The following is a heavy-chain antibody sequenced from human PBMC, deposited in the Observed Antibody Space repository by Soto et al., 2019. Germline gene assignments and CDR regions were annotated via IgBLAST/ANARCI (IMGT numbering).Heavy chain of an antibody. CDR3: AAELDFGKLSVV. J-gene: IGHJ6*02. V-gene: IGHV1-69*01. CDR1: GDTFKNSV. D-gene: IGHD3-10*01. Sequence: QVQLVQSGAEVKKPGSSVRVSCKASGDTFKNSVISWVRQAPGQGLEWMGGTIPLFGTTDYAQKFQGRLTITTDESTTTAYMEVSRLTSEDTAVYYCAAELDFGKLSVVWGQGTTVIVSS. CDR2: TIPLFGTT.